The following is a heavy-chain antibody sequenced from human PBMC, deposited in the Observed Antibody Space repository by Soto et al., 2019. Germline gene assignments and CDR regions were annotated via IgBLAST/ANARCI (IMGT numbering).Heavy chain of an antibody. J-gene: IGHJ4*02. CDR3: ARVDHRGYFAIVPDY. D-gene: IGHD1-1*01. Sequence: PSETLSLTCTVSGDSLSSGGHYWSWIRHHPGKGLEWIGHIYDSVNTYYSPSLRSRVTISADMSKNQFSLNLRSVTAADTAVYYCARVDHRGYFAIVPDYWGQGTLVTVSS. V-gene: IGHV4-31*03. CDR2: IYDSVNT. CDR1: GDSLSSGGHY.